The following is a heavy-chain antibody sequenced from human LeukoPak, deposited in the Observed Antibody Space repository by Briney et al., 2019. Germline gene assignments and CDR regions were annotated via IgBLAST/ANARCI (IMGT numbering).Heavy chain of an antibody. CDR3: ASGYKTVSVFDH. V-gene: IGHV1-46*01. CDR1: GYTFTTSY. Sequence: ASVKVSFKASGYTFTTSYMLWVRQAPGQGLVWMGLINPSGGGTRYAQKFQGRVTMTRDTSTSTVYMELSSLRSEDTAVYYCASGYKTVSVFDHWGQGTLVTVSS. CDR2: INPSGGGT. J-gene: IGHJ4*02. D-gene: IGHD5-24*01.